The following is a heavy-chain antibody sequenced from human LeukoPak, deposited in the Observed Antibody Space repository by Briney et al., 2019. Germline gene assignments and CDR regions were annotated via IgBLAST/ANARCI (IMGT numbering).Heavy chain of an antibody. CDR3: ARDGGGPPENWFDP. D-gene: IGHD3-16*01. V-gene: IGHV4-59*01. Sequence: PSEPLSLTCTVSGGSISSYYWSWIPQPPGKALEWIEYIYYRGSTNYNRSLKSRVTISEDTSQNQVSLKHGPVTAADTAIVYCARDGGGPPENWFDPWGQGPLVTVSS. CDR2: IYYRGST. CDR1: GGSISSYY. J-gene: IGHJ5*02.